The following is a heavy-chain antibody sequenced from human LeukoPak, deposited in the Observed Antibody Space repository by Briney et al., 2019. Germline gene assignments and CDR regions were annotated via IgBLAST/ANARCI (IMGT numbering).Heavy chain of an antibody. D-gene: IGHD1-1*01. V-gene: IGHV1-69*05. J-gene: IGHJ6*03. CDR3: ASARMEDYYYYMDV. Sequence: SVKVSCKASGGTFSSYAISWVRQAPGQGLEWMGGIIPIFGTANYAQKFQGRVTITTDESTSTAYMELSSLRSEDTAVYYCASARMEDYYYYMDVWGKGITVTVSS. CDR1: GGTFSSYA. CDR2: IIPIFGTA.